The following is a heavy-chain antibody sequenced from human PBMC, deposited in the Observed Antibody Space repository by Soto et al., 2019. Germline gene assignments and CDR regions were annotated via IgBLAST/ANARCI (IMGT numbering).Heavy chain of an antibody. CDR1: GGSISSSSYY. Sequence: SETLSLTCTVSGGSISSSSYYWGWIRQPPGKGLEWIGSIYYSGSTYYNPSLKSRVTISVDTSKNQFSLKLSSVTAADTAVYYCARTMGYCSGGSCYSGYFQHWGQGTLVTVSS. V-gene: IGHV4-39*01. J-gene: IGHJ1*01. D-gene: IGHD2-15*01. CDR3: ARTMGYCSGGSCYSGYFQH. CDR2: IYYSGST.